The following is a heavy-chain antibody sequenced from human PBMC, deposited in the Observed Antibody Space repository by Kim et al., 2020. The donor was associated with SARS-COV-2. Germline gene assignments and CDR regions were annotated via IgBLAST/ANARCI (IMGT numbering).Heavy chain of an antibody. CDR3: ARVGDSSGYYVY. CDR1: GFTFSSYS. V-gene: IGHV3-21*01. D-gene: IGHD3-22*01. J-gene: IGHJ4*02. Sequence: GGSLRLSCAASGFTFSSYSMNWVRQAPGKGLEWVSSISSSSYIYYADSVKGRFTISRDNAKNSLYLQMNSLRAEDTAVYYCARVGDSSGYYVYWGQGTLVTVSS. CDR2: ISSSSYI.